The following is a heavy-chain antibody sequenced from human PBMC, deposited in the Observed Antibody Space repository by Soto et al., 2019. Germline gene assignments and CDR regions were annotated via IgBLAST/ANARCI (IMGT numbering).Heavy chain of an antibody. D-gene: IGHD3-3*01. CDR3: ARGRFLEWLLYNWFDP. CDR2: IYYSGST. Sequence: PSETLSLTCTVSGGSISSSSYYWGWIRQPPGKGLEWIGSIYYSGSTYYNPSLKSRVTISVDPSKNQFPLKLSSVTAADTAVYYCARGRFLEWLLYNWFDPWGQGTLVTVS. V-gene: IGHV4-39*01. CDR1: GGSISSSSYY. J-gene: IGHJ5*02.